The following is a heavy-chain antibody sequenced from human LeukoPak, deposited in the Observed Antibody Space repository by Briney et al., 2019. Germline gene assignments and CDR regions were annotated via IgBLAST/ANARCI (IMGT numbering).Heavy chain of an antibody. Sequence: GASVKVSCKASGYTFISYGISWVRQAPGQGLEWMGWIRGYNGNTNYAQKLQGRVTMTADTPTSTAYMELRSLISDDTAVYYCAREGGGHSSGWYDYWGQGTLVTVSS. V-gene: IGHV1-18*01. CDR1: GYTFISYG. J-gene: IGHJ4*02. CDR2: IRGYNGNT. D-gene: IGHD6-19*01. CDR3: AREGGGHSSGWYDY.